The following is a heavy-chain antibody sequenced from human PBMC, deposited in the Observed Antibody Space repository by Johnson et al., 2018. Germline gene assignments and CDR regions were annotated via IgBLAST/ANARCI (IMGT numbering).Heavy chain of an antibody. D-gene: IGHD2-21*02. J-gene: IGHJ4*02. Sequence: VQLVESGGGLVQHGRSLRLSCTGSGITSHDYAMHWLRPVPGKGLEWVSGIYYRSGDVGYADSVKGRFTISRDAAKKYLFLQMNSLRPEDTAFYYCIKDVTPGGLDYWGQGILVTVSS. CDR2: IYYRSGDV. V-gene: IGHV3-9*02. CDR1: GITSHDYA. CDR3: IKDVTPGGLDY.